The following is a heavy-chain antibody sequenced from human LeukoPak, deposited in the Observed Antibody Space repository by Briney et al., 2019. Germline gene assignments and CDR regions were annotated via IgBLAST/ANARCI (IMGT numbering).Heavy chain of an antibody. J-gene: IGHJ5*02. D-gene: IGHD5-24*01. CDR1: GGSISSYY. Sequence: SETLSLTCTVSGGSISSYYWSWIRQPPGKGLEWIGYIYYSGSTNYNPSLKSRVTISVDTSKNQFSLKLSSVTAADTAVYFCARERSRDWFDPRGQGTLVTVSS. V-gene: IGHV4-59*01. CDR2: IYYSGST. CDR3: ARERSRDWFDP.